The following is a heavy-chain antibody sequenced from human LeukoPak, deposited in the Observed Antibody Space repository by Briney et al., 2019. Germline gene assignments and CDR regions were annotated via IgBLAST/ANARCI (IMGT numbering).Heavy chain of an antibody. CDR3: ARGVYYDILTGYSNFDY. J-gene: IGHJ4*02. CDR2: ISYNGNNK. D-gene: IGHD3-9*01. CDR1: GFTFSTYA. Sequence: GGSLRLSCAASGFTFSTYAVHWVRQAPGKGLEWVALISYNGNNKYYADSVKGRFTISRDNSKNTLYLQMNSLRAEDTAVYYCARGVYYDILTGYSNFDYWGQGTLVTVSS. V-gene: IGHV3-30-3*01.